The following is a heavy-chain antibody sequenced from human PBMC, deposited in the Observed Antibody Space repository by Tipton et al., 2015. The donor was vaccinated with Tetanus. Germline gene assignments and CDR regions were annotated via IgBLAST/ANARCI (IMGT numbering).Heavy chain of an antibody. D-gene: IGHD3-3*01. J-gene: IGHJ4*02. CDR3: ARTVTFWSGYENSYYFDF. CDR2: VYYSGDI. CDR1: GASVSQYH. V-gene: IGHV4-59*02. Sequence: GLVKPSETLSLTCSVSGASVSQYHWSWIRQPPGEGLEWIGYVYYSGDINYNPSLKSRVTMSVDTSKNRFSLKLRSVKGADSAVYYCARTVTFWSGYENSYYFDFWGQGILVAVSS.